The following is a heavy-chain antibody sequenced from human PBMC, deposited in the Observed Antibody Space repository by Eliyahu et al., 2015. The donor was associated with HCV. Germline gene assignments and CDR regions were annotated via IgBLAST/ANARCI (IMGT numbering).Heavy chain of an antibody. CDR2: MNPNSGNT. J-gene: IGHJ4*02. CDR1: GYTFTSYD. D-gene: IGHD6-13*01. CDR3: ARGPSIAAAGISWAVDY. V-gene: IGHV1-8*01. Sequence: QVQLVQSGAEVKKPGASVKVSCKASGYTFTSYDINWVRQATGQGLEWMGWMNPNSGNTGYAQKFQGRVTMTRNTSISTAYMELSSLRSEDTAVYYCARGPSIAAAGISWAVDYWGQGTLVTVSS.